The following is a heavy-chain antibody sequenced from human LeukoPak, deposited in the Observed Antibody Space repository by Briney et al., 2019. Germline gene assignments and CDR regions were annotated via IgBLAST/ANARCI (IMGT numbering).Heavy chain of an antibody. CDR2: ISYDGSNK. CDR3: AKESAYCGSDCRSLSDY. J-gene: IGHJ4*02. D-gene: IGHD2-21*02. V-gene: IGHV3-30-3*01. Sequence: GGSLRLSCAASGFTFSSYAMHWVRQAPGKGLEWVAVISYDGSNKYYADSVKGRFTISRDNSKNTLYLQMNSLRAEDTAVYYCAKESAYCGSDCRSLSDYWGQGTLVAVSS. CDR1: GFTFSSYA.